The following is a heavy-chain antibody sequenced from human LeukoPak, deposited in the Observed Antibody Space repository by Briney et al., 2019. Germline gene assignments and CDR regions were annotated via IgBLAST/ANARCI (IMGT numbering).Heavy chain of an antibody. J-gene: IGHJ4*02. D-gene: IGHD4-23*01. V-gene: IGHV1-18*01. CDR1: GYTLTNYN. CDR3: AGEFGHCYGDNCFYFFDT. CDR2: INTYKGDT. Sequence: ASVKVSCKASGYTLTNYNISWVRQAPGQGLEWMGWINTYKGDTLYAQKLQGRVTMTADTSTNASYMEVRSLRFDDTAVYYCAGEFGHCYGDNCFYFFDTWGEGFRVTVSS.